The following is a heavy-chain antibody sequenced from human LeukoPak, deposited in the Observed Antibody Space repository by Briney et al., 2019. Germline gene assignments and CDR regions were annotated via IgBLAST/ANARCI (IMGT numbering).Heavy chain of an antibody. Sequence: GGSLRLSCAASGFTFDDYAMHWVRQAPGKGLEWVSGISWNSGSIGYADSVKGRFTISRDNAKNSLYLQMNSLRAEDTALYYCAKDWSAVAGPCDYWGQGTLVTVSS. CDR1: GFTFDDYA. CDR3: AKDWSAVAGPCDY. CDR2: ISWNSGSI. J-gene: IGHJ4*02. V-gene: IGHV3-9*01. D-gene: IGHD6-19*01.